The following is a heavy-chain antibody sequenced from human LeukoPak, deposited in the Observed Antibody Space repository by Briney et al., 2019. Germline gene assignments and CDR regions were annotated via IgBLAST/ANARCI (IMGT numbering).Heavy chain of an antibody. CDR3: ARGRGYYDSSGYYYDGYFQH. V-gene: IGHV1-18*01. Sequence: GASVKVSCKASGYTFTSYGISWVRQAPGQGLEWMGWISAYNGNTNYAQKLQGRVTMTTDTSTSTAYMELRRLRSDDTAVYYCARGRGYYDSSGYYYDGYFQHWGQGTLVTVSS. CDR2: ISAYNGNT. D-gene: IGHD3-22*01. CDR1: GYTFTSYG. J-gene: IGHJ1*01.